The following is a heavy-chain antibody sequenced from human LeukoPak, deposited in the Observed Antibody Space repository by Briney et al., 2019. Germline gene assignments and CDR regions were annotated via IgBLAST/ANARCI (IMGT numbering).Heavy chain of an antibody. Sequence: GGSLRLSCAASGFTLSSYWMSWVRQAPGKGLEWVANIKQDGSEKYYVDSVKGRFTISRDNAKNSLYLQMNSLRAEDTAVYYCAGHFNDAFDIWGQGTMVTVSS. CDR1: GFTLSSYW. CDR3: AGHFNDAFDI. J-gene: IGHJ3*02. CDR2: IKQDGSEK. D-gene: IGHD3-3*02. V-gene: IGHV3-7*01.